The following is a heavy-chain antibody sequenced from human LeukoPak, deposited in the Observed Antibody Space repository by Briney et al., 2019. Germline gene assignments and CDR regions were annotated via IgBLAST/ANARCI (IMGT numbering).Heavy chain of an antibody. D-gene: IGHD6-13*01. CDR2: IYYSGST. Sequence: SETLSLTCTVSGGSISSSSYYWGWIRQPPGKGLEWIGSIYYSGSTYYNPSLKSRVTISVDTSKNQFSLKLSSVTAADTAVYYCASGFRLIAAAGHNWFDPWGQGTLVTVSS. V-gene: IGHV4-39*07. CDR3: ASGFRLIAAAGHNWFDP. J-gene: IGHJ5*02. CDR1: GGSISSSSYY.